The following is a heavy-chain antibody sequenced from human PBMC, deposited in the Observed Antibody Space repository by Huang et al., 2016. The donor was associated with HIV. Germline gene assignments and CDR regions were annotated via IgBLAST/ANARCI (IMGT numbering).Heavy chain of an antibody. V-gene: IGHV1-18*01. CDR1: GYDFGSCG. CDR3: ARDPYYSNRWKRNDASFL. D-gene: IGHD4-4*01. J-gene: IGHJ3*01. CDR2: NGRDSSDT. Sequence: QVQLVQSGGEVIQPGASVRVSCQASGYDFGSCGMSWVRQATGQGVEGLGWNGRDSSDTSAAQKFQGRVTMTTDTSTTTTYMELRSLRSDDTAMYYCARDPYYSNRWKRNDASFLWGQGTMITVSS.